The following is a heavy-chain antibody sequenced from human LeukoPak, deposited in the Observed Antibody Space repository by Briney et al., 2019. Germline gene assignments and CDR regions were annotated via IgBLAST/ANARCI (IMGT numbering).Heavy chain of an antibody. D-gene: IGHD1-26*01. J-gene: IGHJ3*02. CDR1: GDSVSSNSAV. V-gene: IGHV6-1*01. Sequence: SQTVSLTCAISGDSVSSNSAVWNWIRQSPSRGLEWLGRTYYRSKWYNDYAVSVKSRITIKPDTSKNQFSLQLNSATPEDTAVYYCARLGLSGAFDIWGQGTMVTVSS. CDR3: ARLGLSGAFDI. CDR2: TYYRSKWYN.